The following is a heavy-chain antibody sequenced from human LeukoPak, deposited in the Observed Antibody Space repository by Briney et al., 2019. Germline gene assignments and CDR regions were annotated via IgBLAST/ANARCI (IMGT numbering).Heavy chain of an antibody. J-gene: IGHJ4*02. Sequence: GGSLRLSCAASGFTFTSYSMNWVRQAPGKGLEWVSTISGGGGSTYYADSVKGRFTISRDNSKNRLYLQVNSLRAEDTAVYYCAKGGKWDVTPFDYWGQGTLVTVSS. V-gene: IGHV3-23*01. CDR3: AKGGKWDVTPFDY. D-gene: IGHD1-26*01. CDR1: GFTFTSYS. CDR2: ISGGGGST.